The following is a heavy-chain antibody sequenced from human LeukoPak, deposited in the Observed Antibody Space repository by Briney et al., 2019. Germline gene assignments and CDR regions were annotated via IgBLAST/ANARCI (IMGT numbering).Heavy chain of an antibody. D-gene: IGHD2-2*03. CDR3: ATYLGYCTSSNCPYFSMDV. J-gene: IGHJ6*03. V-gene: IGHV3-33*01. Sequence: GGSLRLSCAASGFTFSTYGMHWVRQAPGKGLEWVAVVWYDESLKYYADSVKGRFTISRDNSKNTLFLQLNSLRAEDTAVYYCATYLGYCTSSNCPYFSMDVWGTGTTVIVSS. CDR2: VWYDESLK. CDR1: GFTFSTYG.